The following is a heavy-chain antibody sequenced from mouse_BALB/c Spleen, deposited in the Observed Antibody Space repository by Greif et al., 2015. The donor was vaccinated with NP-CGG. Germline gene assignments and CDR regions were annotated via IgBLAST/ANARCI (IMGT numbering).Heavy chain of an antibody. CDR2: IYPYNGGT. CDR1: GYTFTDYS. D-gene: IGHD1-1*01. Sequence: EVQLQQSGPELVKPGASVKISCKASGYTFTDYSMHWVKQSHGKSLEWIGYIYPYNGGTGYNQKFKSKATLTVDNSSSTAYMELRSLTSEDSAVYYCARGEDYYGSSSYAMDYWGQGTSVTVSS. CDR3: ARGEDYYGSSSYAMDY. V-gene: IGHV1S29*02. J-gene: IGHJ4*01.